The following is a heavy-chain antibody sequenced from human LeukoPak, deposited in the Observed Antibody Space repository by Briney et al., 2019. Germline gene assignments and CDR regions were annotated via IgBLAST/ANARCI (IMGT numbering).Heavy chain of an antibody. J-gene: IGHJ4*02. CDR1: GYTFTSYY. CDR2: INPSGGST. D-gene: IGHD5-18*01. V-gene: IGHV1-46*01. CDR3: ARDAYSYGYTDY. Sequence: ASVKVSCKASGYTFTSYYLHWVRQAPGQGLEWMGIINPSGGSTSYAQKFQGRVTMTRDTSTSTVYMELSSLRSEDTAVYYCARDAYSYGYTDYWGQGTLVTVSS.